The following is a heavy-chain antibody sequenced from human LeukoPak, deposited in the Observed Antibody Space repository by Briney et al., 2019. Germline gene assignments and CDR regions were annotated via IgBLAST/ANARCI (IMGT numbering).Heavy chain of an antibody. J-gene: IGHJ6*02. CDR1: GGSISSYY. V-gene: IGHV4-59*01. CDR3: ARLNYYYYYGMDV. Sequence: KSSETLSLTCTVSGGSISSYYWSWIRQPPGKGLEWIGYIYYSGSTNYNPSLKSRVTISVDTSKNQFSLKLSSVTAADTAVYYCARLNYYYYYGMDVWGQGTTVTVSS. CDR2: IYYSGST.